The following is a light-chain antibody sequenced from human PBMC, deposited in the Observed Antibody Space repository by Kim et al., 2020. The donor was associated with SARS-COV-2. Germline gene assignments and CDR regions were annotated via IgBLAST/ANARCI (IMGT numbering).Light chain of an antibody. CDR1: SRRSYY. V-gene: IGLV3-19*01. CDR3: NSRVSNDNVV. Sequence: SSELTQDPAVSVALGQTVRITCQGDSRRSYYATWYQQKTGQAPLLVIYGKNNRSSGIPDRFSGASSGNTASLTITGAQAGEEADYYCNSRVSNDNVVFGGGTQLTVL. J-gene: IGLJ2*01. CDR2: GKN.